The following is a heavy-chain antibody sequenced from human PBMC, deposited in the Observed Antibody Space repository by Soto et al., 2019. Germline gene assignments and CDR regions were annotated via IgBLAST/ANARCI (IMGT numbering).Heavy chain of an antibody. D-gene: IGHD2-21*02. Sequence: ASVKVSCKISGHTLTEFSIHWVRQAPGQGFEWMGRISPKSGGTNYAQKFQGRVSMTWDTSLKTAYMELSSLMSDDTAVYYCARPPGYISDWHYFDLWGQGTLVTVSS. J-gene: IGHJ4*02. V-gene: IGHV1-2*02. CDR2: ISPKSGGT. CDR1: GHTLTEFS. CDR3: ARPPGYISDWHYFDL.